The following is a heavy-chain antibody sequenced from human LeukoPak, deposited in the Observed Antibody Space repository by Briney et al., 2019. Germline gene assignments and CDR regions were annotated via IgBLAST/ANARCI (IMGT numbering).Heavy chain of an antibody. CDR3: ARSDYYDSSGYFAGGDWFDP. CDR2: VYYSGTT. V-gene: IGHV4-59*01. CDR1: GGSINNYF. D-gene: IGHD3-22*01. J-gene: IGHJ5*02. Sequence: PSETLSLTCTISGGSINNYFWTWIRQPPGKGLEWIGYVYYSGTTIFNPSLKSRVTISVDTSKNQFSLNLSSVTAADTAVYYCARSDYYDSSGYFAGGDWFDPWGQGTLVTVSS.